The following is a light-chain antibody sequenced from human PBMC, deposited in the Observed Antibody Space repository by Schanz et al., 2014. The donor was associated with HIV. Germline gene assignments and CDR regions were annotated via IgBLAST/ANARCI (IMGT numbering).Light chain of an antibody. V-gene: IGKV3-20*01. J-gene: IGKJ2*01. Sequence: EDVLTQSPGTLSLSPGERATLSCRVSETINSRYLAWYQQKPGQAPRLLIYGGSKRATGIPDRFSGSGSETDFTLTISRLEPEDFAVYYCQQYGSSPGTFGQGTKLEIK. CDR3: QQYGSSPGT. CDR1: ETINSRY. CDR2: GGS.